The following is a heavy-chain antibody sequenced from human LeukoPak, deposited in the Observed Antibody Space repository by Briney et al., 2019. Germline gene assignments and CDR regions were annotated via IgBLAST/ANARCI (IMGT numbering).Heavy chain of an antibody. D-gene: IGHD6-13*01. V-gene: IGHV4-59*08. Sequence: PSETLSLTCTVSGGSISSYYWSWIRQPPGKGLEWIGYIHYSGSTNYNPSLKSRVTISVDTSKNQFSLKLSSVTAADTAVYYCARQTPRIAAAFDYWGQGTLVTVSS. J-gene: IGHJ4*02. CDR2: IHYSGST. CDR1: GGSISSYY. CDR3: ARQTPRIAAAFDY.